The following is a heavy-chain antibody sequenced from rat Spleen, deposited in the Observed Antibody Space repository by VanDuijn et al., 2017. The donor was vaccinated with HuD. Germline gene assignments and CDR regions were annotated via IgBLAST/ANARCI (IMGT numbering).Heavy chain of an antibody. CDR2: INKDSSIK. J-gene: IGHJ2*01. CDR3: VREDRGVNY. V-gene: IGHV4-2*01. Sequence: EVKLVESGGGLVQPGRSLKLSCAASGFNFNDYWMGWVRQAPGKGLEWIGEINKDSSIKKYNPSLKDKLTISRDNAQNILSLQMNKLGPEDTAVYYCVREDRGVNYWGQGVMVTVSS. D-gene: IGHD4-3*01. CDR1: GFNFNDYW.